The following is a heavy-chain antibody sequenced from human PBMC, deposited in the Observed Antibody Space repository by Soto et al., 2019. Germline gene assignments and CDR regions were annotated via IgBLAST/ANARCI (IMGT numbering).Heavy chain of an antibody. D-gene: IGHD2-15*01. CDR3: ARGGGLLRYYRFEVSY. J-gene: IGHJ4*02. CDR1: GFTFSSYS. CDR2: ISSSSSYI. V-gene: IGHV3-21*01. Sequence: GGSLRLSCAASGFTFSSYSMNWVRQAPGKGLEWVSSISSSSSYIYYADSVKGRSTISRDNAKNSLYLQMNSLRAEDTAVYYCARGGGLLRYYRFEVSYWGQGTLVTSPQ.